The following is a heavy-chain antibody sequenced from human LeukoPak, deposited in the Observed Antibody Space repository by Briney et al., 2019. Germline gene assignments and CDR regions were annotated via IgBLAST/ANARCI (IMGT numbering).Heavy chain of an antibody. CDR3: ARLNCGGDCYFWEFWLDY. V-gene: IGHV5-51*01. Sequence: GESLKISCKGSGYSFTSYWIAWVRQMPGKGQEWMGIIYPGDSDTRYSPSFQGQVTISADKSISTAYLQWSSLKASDTAMYYCARLNCGGDCYFWEFWLDYWGQGTLVTVSS. CDR2: IYPGDSDT. D-gene: IGHD2-21*02. CDR1: GYSFTSYW. J-gene: IGHJ4*02.